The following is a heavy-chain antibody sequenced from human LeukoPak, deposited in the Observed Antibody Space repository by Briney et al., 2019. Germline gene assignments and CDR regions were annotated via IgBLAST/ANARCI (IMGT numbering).Heavy chain of an antibody. CDR2: ISAYNGNT. V-gene: IGHV1-2*02. CDR1: GYTFTGYY. D-gene: IGHD4-23*01. J-gene: IGHJ4*02. CDR3: ARPDYGGNSGPFDY. Sequence: ASVKVSCKASGYTFTGYYMHWVRQAPGQGLEWMGWISAYNGNTNYAQKFQGRVTMTRDTSTSTVYMELSSLRSEDTAVYYCARPDYGGNSGPFDYWGQGTLVTVSS.